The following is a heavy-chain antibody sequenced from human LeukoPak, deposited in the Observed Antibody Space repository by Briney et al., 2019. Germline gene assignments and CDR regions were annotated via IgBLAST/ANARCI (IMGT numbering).Heavy chain of an antibody. Sequence: ESGPTLVNPPQTLTLTCTFSGFSLSTSGEGVGWIRQSPGKALEWLALIYWDDDKRYSPSLNSRLTITKDTSKSQVVLTMTNMDPVDTATYYCAHRLPGYISGWSQGNFDYWGQGTLVTVSS. CDR3: AHRLPGYISGWSQGNFDY. D-gene: IGHD6-19*01. CDR2: IYWDDDK. J-gene: IGHJ4*02. CDR1: GFSLSTSGEG. V-gene: IGHV2-5*02.